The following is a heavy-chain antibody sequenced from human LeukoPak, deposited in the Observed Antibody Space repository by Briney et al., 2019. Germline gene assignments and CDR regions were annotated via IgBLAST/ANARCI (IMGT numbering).Heavy chain of an antibody. D-gene: IGHD3-22*01. J-gene: IGHJ4*02. CDR1: GFTFSSYW. Sequence: GGSLRLSCAASGFTFSSYWMSWVRQAPGKGLEWVANIKQDGSEKYYVDSVKGRFTISRDNAKNSLYLQMNSLRAEDTAVYYCARWDDSSGYYPYYFDYWGQGTLVTVSS. V-gene: IGHV3-7*04. CDR2: IKQDGSEK. CDR3: ARWDDSSGYYPYYFDY.